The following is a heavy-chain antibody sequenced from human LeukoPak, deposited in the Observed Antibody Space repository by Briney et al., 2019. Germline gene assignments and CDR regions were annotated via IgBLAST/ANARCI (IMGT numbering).Heavy chain of an antibody. CDR1: GGSFSGYY. Sequence: SETLSLTCAVYGGSFSGYYWSWSRQPPGKGLKWIGEINPSGSTNYNPSLKSRVTISVDTSKNQFSLKLSSVTAADTAVYYCARDTVTTHNWYFDLWGRGTLVTVSS. J-gene: IGHJ2*01. CDR3: ARDTVTTHNWYFDL. V-gene: IGHV4-34*01. CDR2: INPSGST. D-gene: IGHD4-11*01.